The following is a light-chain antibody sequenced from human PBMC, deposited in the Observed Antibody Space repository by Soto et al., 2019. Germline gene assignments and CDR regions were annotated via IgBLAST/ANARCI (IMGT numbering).Light chain of an antibody. Sequence: QSVLTQPASVSGSPGQSITISCTGTSSDVGCYNYVSWYQQHPGKAPKLMIYDVSNRPSGVSNRFSGPKSGNTASLTISGLQAVDESDYYCSSYTSSSTLEVFGTGTKVTVL. CDR1: SSDVGCYNY. J-gene: IGLJ1*01. V-gene: IGLV2-14*01. CDR2: DVS. CDR3: SSYTSSSTLEV.